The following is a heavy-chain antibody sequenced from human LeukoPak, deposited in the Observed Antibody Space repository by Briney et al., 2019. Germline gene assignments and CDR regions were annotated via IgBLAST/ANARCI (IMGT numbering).Heavy chain of an antibody. CDR3: ARHPGYCSGGSCYSRRIVGARGTVPFDY. CDR2: INHSGST. V-gene: IGHV4-34*01. J-gene: IGHJ4*02. Sequence: KSSETLSLTCAVYGGSFSGYYWSWIRQPPGKGLEWIGEINHSGSTNYNPSLKSRVTISVDTSKNQFSLKLSSVTAADTAVYYCARHPGYCSGGSCYSRRIVGARGTVPFDYWGQGTLVTVSS. CDR1: GGSFSGYY. D-gene: IGHD2-15*01.